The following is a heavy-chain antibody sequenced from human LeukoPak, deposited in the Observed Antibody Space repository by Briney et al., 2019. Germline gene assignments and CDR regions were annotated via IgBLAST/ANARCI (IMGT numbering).Heavy chain of an antibody. CDR2: IYYSGST. Sequence: SETLSLTCTVSGGSISSYYWSWIRQPPGKGLEWIGYIYYSGSTNYNPSLKSRVTISVDTSKNQFSLKLSSVTAADTAVYYCARDNPGSGSYYNVFWFDPWGQGTLVTVSS. D-gene: IGHD3-10*01. CDR3: ARDNPGSGSYYNVFWFDP. J-gene: IGHJ5*02. CDR1: GGSISSYY. V-gene: IGHV4-59*01.